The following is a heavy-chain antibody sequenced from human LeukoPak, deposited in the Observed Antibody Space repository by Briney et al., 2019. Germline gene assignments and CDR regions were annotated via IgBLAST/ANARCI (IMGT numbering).Heavy chain of an antibody. CDR1: GFTFSSYG. V-gene: IGHV3-30*02. CDR3: AKTSSYSNYVHAFDI. J-gene: IGHJ3*02. D-gene: IGHD4-11*01. Sequence: GGSLRLSCAASGFTFSSYGMHWVRQAPGKGLEWVAFIRYDGSNKYYADSVKGRFTISRDNSKNTLYLQMNSLRAEDTAVYYCAKTSSYSNYVHAFDIWLQGTMVTVSS. CDR2: IRYDGSNK.